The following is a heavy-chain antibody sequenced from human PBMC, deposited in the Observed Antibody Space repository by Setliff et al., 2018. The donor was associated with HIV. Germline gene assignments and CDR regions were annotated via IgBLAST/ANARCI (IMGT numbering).Heavy chain of an antibody. CDR1: GFTFSNYW. Sequence: GGSLRLSCAASGFTFSNYWMDWVRQAPGKGLEWVATIKQDGSEIYYMDSVKGRFTISRDNARTSLFLEMRSLRDEDTAVYLCAKGASFSGSYFDYWGQGTLVTVSS. CDR2: IKQDGSEI. V-gene: IGHV3-7*03. D-gene: IGHD5-12*01. J-gene: IGHJ4*02. CDR3: AKGASFSGSYFDY.